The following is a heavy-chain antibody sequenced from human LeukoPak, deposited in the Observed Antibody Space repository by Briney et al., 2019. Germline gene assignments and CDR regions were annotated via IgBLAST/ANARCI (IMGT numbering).Heavy chain of an antibody. Sequence: GGSLRLSCAASGFTFSSYAMHWVRQAPGKGLEWVAVISYDGSNKYYADSVKGRFTISRDNSKNTLYLQMNSLRAEDTAVYYCARDLGPRYCSGGSCYTGYYYYGMDVWGQGTTVTVSS. V-gene: IGHV3-30-3*01. CDR2: ISYDGSNK. CDR1: GFTFSSYA. D-gene: IGHD2-15*01. CDR3: ARDLGPRYCSGGSCYTGYYYYGMDV. J-gene: IGHJ6*02.